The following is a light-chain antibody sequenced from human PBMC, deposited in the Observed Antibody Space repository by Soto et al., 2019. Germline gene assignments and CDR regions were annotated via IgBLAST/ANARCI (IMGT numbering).Light chain of an antibody. CDR2: KAS. Sequence: DIQMTQSPSTLSASVGDRVTITCRASQSISSWLAWYQQKPGKAPRLLIYKASNLNSGVPSRFSGRGSGTEFTLPISSLQPDDFATYYCQQYDSYSPAFTFSPGTKVDIK. CDR1: QSISSW. V-gene: IGKV1-5*03. J-gene: IGKJ3*01. CDR3: QQYDSYSPAFT.